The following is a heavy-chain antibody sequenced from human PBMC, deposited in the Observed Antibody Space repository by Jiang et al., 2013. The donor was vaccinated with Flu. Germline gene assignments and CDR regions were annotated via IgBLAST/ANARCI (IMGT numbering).Heavy chain of an antibody. CDR2: IYYSGRT. CDR3: ARCSSRSGGSCYFDY. D-gene: IGHD2-15*01. J-gene: IGHJ4*02. Sequence: GLVKPSETLSLTCTVSVGSISGYYWSWIRQPPGSGLEWIGFIYYSGRTHYNPSLESRVTISVDTSKNQSFLKLSSATAADTAVYFCARCSSRSGGSCYFDYWGQGTLVSVSS. V-gene: IGHV4-59*01. CDR1: VGSISGYY.